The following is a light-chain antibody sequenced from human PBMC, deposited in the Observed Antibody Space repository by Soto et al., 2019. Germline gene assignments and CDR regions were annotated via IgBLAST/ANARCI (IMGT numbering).Light chain of an antibody. V-gene: IGKV1-39*01. J-gene: IGKJ1*01. Sequence: DIQMTHAPSALSASVGDRVTITCXASQSVGIYLNWYQQKPGKAPKLLIYAASNLQSGVPSRFSGSGSGADFTLTINSLQPEDFATYYCQQSYSVLTWTFGQGTKVDIK. CDR1: QSVGIY. CDR3: QQSYSVLTWT. CDR2: AAS.